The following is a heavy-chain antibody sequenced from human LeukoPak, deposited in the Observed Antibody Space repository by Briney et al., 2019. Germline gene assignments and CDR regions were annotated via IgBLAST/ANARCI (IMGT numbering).Heavy chain of an antibody. Sequence: GGSLRLSCVASGFTFSTFGMSWVRQAPGKGLEWVSAITGSGGNTEYADSVKGRFTISRDNSKNTLYLQMNSLRAEDTAVYYCAKVGAARLYYYYYMDVWGKGTTVTVSS. CDR3: AKVGAARLYYYYYMDV. CDR1: GFTFSTFG. J-gene: IGHJ6*03. D-gene: IGHD6-6*01. CDR2: ITGSGGNT. V-gene: IGHV3-23*01.